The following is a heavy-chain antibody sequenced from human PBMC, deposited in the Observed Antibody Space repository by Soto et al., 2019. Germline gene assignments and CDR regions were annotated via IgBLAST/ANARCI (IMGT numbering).Heavy chain of an antibody. CDR3: ARDLISFISTSCYAGGYYYYYGMDV. CDR2: ISAYNGNT. J-gene: IGHJ6*02. V-gene: IGHV1-18*01. Sequence: ASVKVSCKASGYTFTSYGISWVRQAPGQGLEWMGWISAYNGNTNYAQKLQGRVTMTTDTSTSTAYMELRSLRSYDTAVFYCARDLISFISTSCYAGGYYYYYGMDVWGQGTTVTVSS. CDR1: GYTFTSYG. D-gene: IGHD2-2*01.